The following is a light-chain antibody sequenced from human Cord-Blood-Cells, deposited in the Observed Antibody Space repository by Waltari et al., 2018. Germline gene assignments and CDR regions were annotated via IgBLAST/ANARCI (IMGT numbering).Light chain of an antibody. CDR1: QSVVYSSNNKNY. J-gene: IGKJ1*01. CDR2: WAS. Sequence: DFVMTQSPDSLAVSLGERATINCKSSQSVVYSSNNKNYLAWYQQKPGQPPKLLIYWASTRESGVPDRFSGSGSGTDFTLTISSLQAEDVAVYYCQQYYSTPPTFGQGTKVEIK. CDR3: QQYYSTPPT. V-gene: IGKV4-1*01.